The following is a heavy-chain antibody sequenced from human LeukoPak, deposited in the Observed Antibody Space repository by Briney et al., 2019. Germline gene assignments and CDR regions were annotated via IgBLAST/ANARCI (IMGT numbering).Heavy chain of an antibody. D-gene: IGHD3-10*01. CDR1: GDSISSGNY. CDR2: IFHTGST. CDR3: ARAYYYGSGSYAFDI. Sequence: PSETLSLTCTVSGDSISSGNYWGWIRQPPGKGLEWIGSIFHTGSTYFNLSLKSRVTISVDTSKNQFSLKLSSVTAADTAVYYCARAYYYGSGSYAFDIWGQGTMATVSS. V-gene: IGHV4-38-2*02. J-gene: IGHJ3*02.